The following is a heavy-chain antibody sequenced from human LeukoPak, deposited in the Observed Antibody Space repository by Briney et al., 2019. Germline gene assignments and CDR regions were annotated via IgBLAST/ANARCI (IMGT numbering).Heavy chain of an antibody. J-gene: IGHJ4*02. CDR1: GYTFTGYY. Sequence: GASVKVSCKASGYTFTGYYMHWVRQAPGQGLEWMGWINPNSGGTNYAQKCQGRVTMTRDTSISTAYMELSRLRSEDTAVYYCARVRRIVGATMAYWGQGTLVTVSS. V-gene: IGHV1-2*02. CDR2: INPNSGGT. D-gene: IGHD1-26*01. CDR3: ARVRRIVGATMAY.